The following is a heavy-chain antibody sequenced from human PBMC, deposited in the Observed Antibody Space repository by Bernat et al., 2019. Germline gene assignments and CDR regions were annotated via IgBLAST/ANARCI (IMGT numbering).Heavy chain of an antibody. Sequence: EVQLVESGGGLVQPGGSLRLSCAASGFTVSSNYMSWVRQAPGKGLEWVAVIYSGGSTYYADSVKCRFTISIDNSKKTLYLQMNCLKAEDTAVYYCARSYYYGSGSYYDYWGQGTLVTVSS. J-gene: IGHJ4*02. CDR1: GFTVSSNY. D-gene: IGHD3-10*01. V-gene: IGHV3-66*01. CDR2: IYSGGST. CDR3: ARSYYYGSGSYYDY.